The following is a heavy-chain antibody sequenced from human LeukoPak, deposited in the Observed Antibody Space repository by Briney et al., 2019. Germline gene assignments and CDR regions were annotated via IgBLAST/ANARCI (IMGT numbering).Heavy chain of an antibody. CDR2: IYRGGSAT. J-gene: IGHJ3*02. CDR3: ARRLAVAGTFSAFDI. V-gene: IGHV5-51*01. D-gene: IGHD6-19*01. CDR1: VYSFTSYW. Sequence: GESLKISCKGSVYSFTSYWIGCVRQMPGKGLEWMGIIYRGGSATRYSPSFQGQVTISTDKSISTAYLQWSSLKAADTAMYYCARRLAVAGTFSAFDIWGQGTMVTVSS.